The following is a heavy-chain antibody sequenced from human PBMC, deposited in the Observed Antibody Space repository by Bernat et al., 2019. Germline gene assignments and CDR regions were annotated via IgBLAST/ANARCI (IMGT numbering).Heavy chain of an antibody. CDR1: GFSFSNHW. D-gene: IGHD6-19*01. CDR2: IHSDGERT. V-gene: IGHV3-74*01. J-gene: IGHJ4*02. Sequence: EVQLVESGGGIVQPGGSLGLSCTASGFSFSNHWMHWVRQAPGKGLEWVSRIHSDGERTTYADSVKGRFTISRDNAKNTLFLQMTSLRAEDSAVYYCVKEENSGWHLDYWGQGTLVTVAS. CDR3: VKEENSGWHLDY.